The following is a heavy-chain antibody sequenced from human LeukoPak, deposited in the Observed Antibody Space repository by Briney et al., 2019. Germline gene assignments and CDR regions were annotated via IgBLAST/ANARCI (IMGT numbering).Heavy chain of an antibody. CDR3: ARSARLMKGVVEVTALDD. CDR1: GFTFSSYS. D-gene: IGHD3-3*01. Sequence: GGSLRLSCAASGFTFSSYSMDWVRQAPGKGLEWVSSISSSSSYIYYADSVKGRFTIARDNAKNSVYLEMNSLRADDTAVYYCARSARLMKGVVEVTALDDWGQGTLVTVSS. CDR2: ISSSSSYI. J-gene: IGHJ4*02. V-gene: IGHV3-21*01.